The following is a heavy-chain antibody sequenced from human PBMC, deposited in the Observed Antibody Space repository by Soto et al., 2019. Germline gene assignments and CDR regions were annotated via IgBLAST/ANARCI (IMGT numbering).Heavy chain of an antibody. D-gene: IGHD3-10*01. CDR2: ISSSSSYI. CDR3: ARDWAITYYYGSGSLNAFDI. J-gene: IGHJ3*02. CDR1: GFTFSSYS. V-gene: IGHV3-21*01. Sequence: GGSLRLSCAASGFTFSSYSMNWVRQAPGKGLEWVSSISSSSSYIYYADSVKGRFTISRDNAKNSLYLQMNSLRAEDTAVYYCARDWAITYYYGSGSLNAFDIWGQGTMVTVSS.